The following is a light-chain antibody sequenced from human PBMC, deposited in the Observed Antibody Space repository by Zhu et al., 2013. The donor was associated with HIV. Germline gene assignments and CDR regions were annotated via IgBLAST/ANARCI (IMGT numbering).Light chain of an antibody. V-gene: IGKV1-12*01. Sequence: DIQMTQSPSSVSASVGDRVTITCRANQRVTTWLVWYQQKPGEAPNLLISGASTLQSGVPSRFSGSGSETEFTLTIDNLQPEDFATYYCQQAYSFPPTFGQGTKVEIK. CDR1: QRVTTW. CDR2: GAS. CDR3: QQAYSFPPT. J-gene: IGKJ1*01.